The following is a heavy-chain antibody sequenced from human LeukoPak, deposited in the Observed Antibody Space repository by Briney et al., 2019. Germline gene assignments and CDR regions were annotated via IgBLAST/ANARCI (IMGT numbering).Heavy chain of an antibody. CDR1: GFTFSSYA. D-gene: IGHD1-14*01. V-gene: IGHV3-23*01. J-gene: IGHJ4*02. CDR2: INNSGGST. Sequence: GGSLRLSRAASGFTFSSYAMSWVRQAPGKGLEWVSGINNSGGSTYYADSVKGRFTISRDNSKNTLYLQMSSLRAEDTAVYYCARGYFWLFDYWGQGALVTVSS. CDR3: ARGYFWLFDY.